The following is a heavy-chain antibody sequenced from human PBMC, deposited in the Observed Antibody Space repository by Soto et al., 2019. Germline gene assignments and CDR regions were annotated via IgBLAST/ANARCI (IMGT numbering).Heavy chain of an antibody. J-gene: IGHJ6*04. V-gene: IGHV1-18*01. Sequence: ASVKVSCKASGYTFTSYGISWVRQAPGQGLEWMGWISAYNGNTNYAQKLQGRVTMTTDKSTSTAYMELRSLRSEDTAVYYCARETKTYYDFWSGYCTLDYYGMDVWGEGSTVTVAS. D-gene: IGHD3-3*01. CDR2: ISAYNGNT. CDR1: GYTFTSYG. CDR3: ARETKTYYDFWSGYCTLDYYGMDV.